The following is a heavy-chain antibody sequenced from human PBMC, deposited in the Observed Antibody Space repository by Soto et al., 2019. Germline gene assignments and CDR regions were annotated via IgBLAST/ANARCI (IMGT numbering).Heavy chain of an antibody. CDR2: IIPIFGTA. J-gene: IGHJ4*02. D-gene: IGHD3-10*01. Sequence: SVKVSCKASGGTFSSYAISWVRQAPGQGLEWMGGIIPIFGTANYAQKFQGRVTITADESTSTAYMELSSLRSEDTAVYYCARDKGVRVRGVLHYWGQGTLVTVSS. CDR3: ARDKGVRVRGVLHY. V-gene: IGHV1-69*13. CDR1: GGTFSSYA.